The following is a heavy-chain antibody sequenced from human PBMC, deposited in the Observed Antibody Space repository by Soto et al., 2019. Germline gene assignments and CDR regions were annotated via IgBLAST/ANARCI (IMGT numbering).Heavy chain of an antibody. CDR3: ARGGSGYDNADFDY. CDR1: GVSISSGDYY. Sequence: SETLSLTCTVSGVSISSGDYYWSWIRQPPGKGLEWIGYIYYSGSTYYNPSLKSRVTISVDTSKNQFSLKLSSVTAADTAVYYCARGGSGYDNADFDYWGQGTLVTVSS. CDR2: IYYSGST. D-gene: IGHD5-12*01. V-gene: IGHV4-30-4*01. J-gene: IGHJ4*02.